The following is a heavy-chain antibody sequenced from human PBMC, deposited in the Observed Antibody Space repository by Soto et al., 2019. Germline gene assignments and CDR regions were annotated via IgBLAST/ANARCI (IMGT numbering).Heavy chain of an antibody. V-gene: IGHV3-30*18. CDR3: AKVHLGNPTTVTNIADY. Sequence: GGSLRLSCAASGFTFSSYGMHWVRQAPGKGLEWVAVISYDGSNKYYADSVKGRFTISRDNSKNTLYLQMNSLRAEDTAVYYCAKVHLGNPTTVTNIADYWGQGTLVTVSS. D-gene: IGHD4-17*01. CDR2: ISYDGSNK. J-gene: IGHJ4*02. CDR1: GFTFSSYG.